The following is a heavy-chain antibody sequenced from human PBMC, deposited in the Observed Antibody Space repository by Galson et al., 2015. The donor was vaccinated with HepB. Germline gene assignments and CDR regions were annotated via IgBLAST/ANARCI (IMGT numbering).Heavy chain of an antibody. V-gene: IGHV6-1*01. D-gene: IGHD4-23*01. CDR3: ARAVVTEDFRFYYYYYIDV. Sequence: CAISGDSVSSNSAAWNWIRQSPSRGLEWLGRTHYKSKWYNNYAESVRSRITINPDTSKNQFTLQLTSVTPEDTAVYYCARAVVTEDFRFYYYYYIDVWGKGTPVTVSS. CDR2: THYKSKWYN. CDR1: GDSVSSNSAA. J-gene: IGHJ6*03.